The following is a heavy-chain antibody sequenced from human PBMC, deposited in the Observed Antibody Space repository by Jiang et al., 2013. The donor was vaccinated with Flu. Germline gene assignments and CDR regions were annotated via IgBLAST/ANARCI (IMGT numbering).Heavy chain of an antibody. J-gene: IGHJ4*02. CDR2: IYYSGST. CDR3: ARVGEGDYGDYGLDY. V-gene: IGHV4-59*01. Sequence: GLVKPSETLSLTCTVSGGSISSYYWSWIRQPPGKGLEWIGYIYYSGSTNYNPSLKSRVTISVDTSKNQFSLKLSSVTAADTAVYYCARVGEGDYGDYGLDYWGQGTLVTVSS. D-gene: IGHD4-17*01. CDR1: GGSISSYY.